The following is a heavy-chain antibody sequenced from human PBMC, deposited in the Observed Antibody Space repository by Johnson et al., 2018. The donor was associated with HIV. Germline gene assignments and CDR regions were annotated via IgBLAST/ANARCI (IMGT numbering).Heavy chain of an antibody. Sequence: EVQLVESGGGLVQPGGSLRLSCAASGFTVSSNCMNWVRQAPGKGLEWVSVIYTGGNPYYAASVKGRFTISRDNSKNTLYLQMNSLRAEDTALYYCARERGELPDDAFDIWGQGTMVTVSS. D-gene: IGHD1-26*01. V-gene: IGHV3-53*01. CDR3: ARERGELPDDAFDI. CDR2: IYTGGNP. J-gene: IGHJ3*02. CDR1: GFTVSSNC.